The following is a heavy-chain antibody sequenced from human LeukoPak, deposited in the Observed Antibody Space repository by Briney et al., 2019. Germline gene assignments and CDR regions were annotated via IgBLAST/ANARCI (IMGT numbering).Heavy chain of an antibody. CDR2: INHSGST. CDR1: GGSFSGYY. CDR3: ARGPEAVPGIAAAGTSFYDY. J-gene: IGHJ4*02. D-gene: IGHD6-13*01. Sequence: SETLSLTCAVYGGSFSGYYWSWIRQPPGKGLEWIGEINHSGSTNYNPSLKSRVTISVDTSKNQFSLKLSSVTAADTAVYYCARGPEAVPGIAAAGTSFYDYWGQGALVTVSS. V-gene: IGHV4-34*01.